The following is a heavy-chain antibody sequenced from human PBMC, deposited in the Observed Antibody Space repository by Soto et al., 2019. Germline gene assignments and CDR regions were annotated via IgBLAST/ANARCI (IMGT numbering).Heavy chain of an antibody. D-gene: IGHD3-3*01. V-gene: IGHV1-3*01. CDR3: ARGESFQLLAHY. CDR1: GYTFTSYA. J-gene: IGHJ4*02. CDR2: INAGNGNT. Sequence: QVQLVQSGAEVKKPGASVKVSCKASGYTFTSYAMHWVRQAPGQRLEWMGWINAGNGNTKYSQKFQGRVTITRDTSASTAYMELSSLKSEDAAVYYCARGESFQLLAHYWGQGTLVTVSS.